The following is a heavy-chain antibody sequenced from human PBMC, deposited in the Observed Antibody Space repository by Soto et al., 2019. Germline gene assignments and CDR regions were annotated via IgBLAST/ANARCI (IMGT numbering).Heavy chain of an antibody. CDR3: ARGVVLLWFGEFYYYYGMDV. CDR2: INPNSGGT. J-gene: IGHJ6*02. Sequence: ASVKVSCKASGYTFTGYYMHWVRQAPGQGLEWMGWINPNSGGTNYAQKFQGWVTMTRDTSISTAYMELSRLRSDDTAVYYCARGVVLLWFGEFYYYYGMDVWGQGTTGTVSS. CDR1: GYTFTGYY. D-gene: IGHD3-10*01. V-gene: IGHV1-2*04.